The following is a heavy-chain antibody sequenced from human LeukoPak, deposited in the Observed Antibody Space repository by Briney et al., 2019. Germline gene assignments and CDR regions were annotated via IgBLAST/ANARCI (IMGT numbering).Heavy chain of an antibody. V-gene: IGHV3-23*01. J-gene: IGHJ4*02. CDR1: GFTFSSYA. Sequence: GGSLRLSCSAYGFTFSSYAMSWVRQAPGKGLEWVSAISGSGVSTYYADSVKGRFTISRDNSKNTLYLQMNSLRAEDTAVYYCAKLERLTVAGDSPLDYWGPGTLVTVSS. CDR3: AKLERLTVAGDSPLDY. CDR2: ISGSGVST. D-gene: IGHD6-13*01.